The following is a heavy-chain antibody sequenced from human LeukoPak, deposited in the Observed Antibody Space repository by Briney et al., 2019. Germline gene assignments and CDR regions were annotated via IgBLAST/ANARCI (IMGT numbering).Heavy chain of an antibody. V-gene: IGHV4-4*07. J-gene: IGHJ4*02. Sequence: SETLSLTCTVSGGSISSYYWSWIRQPAGKGLEWIGRIYTSGSTNYNPSLKSRVTMSVDTSKNQFSLKLSSVTAADTAVYYCARAYYDILTGYPEVIDYWGQGTLVTVSS. D-gene: IGHD3-9*01. CDR1: GGSISSYY. CDR3: ARAYYDILTGYPEVIDY. CDR2: IYTSGST.